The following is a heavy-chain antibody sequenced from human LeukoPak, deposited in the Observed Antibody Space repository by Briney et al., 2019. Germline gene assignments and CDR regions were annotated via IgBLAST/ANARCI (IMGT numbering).Heavy chain of an antibody. CDR1: GYSISSGYY. Sequence: PSETLSLTCTVSGYSISSGYYWGWIRQPPGKGLEWIGSIYHSGSTYYNPSLKSRVTISVDTSKNQFSLKLSSVTAADTAVYYCARSVEGYCRGGSCYPYSYYMDVWGKGTTVTVSS. J-gene: IGHJ6*03. D-gene: IGHD2-15*01. CDR2: IYHSGST. CDR3: ARSVEGYCRGGSCYPYSYYMDV. V-gene: IGHV4-38-2*02.